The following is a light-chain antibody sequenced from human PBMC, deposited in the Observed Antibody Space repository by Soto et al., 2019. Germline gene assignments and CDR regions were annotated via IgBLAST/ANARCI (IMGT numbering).Light chain of an antibody. CDR3: QQRHNWPPLT. J-gene: IGKJ4*01. Sequence: EIVLTQSPATLSLSPGERATLSCRASQSVSSDLAWYQQKPGQAPRLVIYDASNRATGIPAGFSGSGSGTDFTLTISNLETEDFAGYYCQQRHNWPPLTFGGGTKVEIK. CDR1: QSVSSD. V-gene: IGKV3-11*01. CDR2: DAS.